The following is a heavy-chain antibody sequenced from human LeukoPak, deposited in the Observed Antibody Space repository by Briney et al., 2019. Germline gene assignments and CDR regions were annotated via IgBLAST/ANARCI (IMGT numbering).Heavy chain of an antibody. D-gene: IGHD6-19*01. V-gene: IGHV1-18*04. Sequence: GASVKVSCKASGYTFTGYYMHWVRQAPGQGLEWMGWISAYNGNTNYAQKLQGRVTMTTDTSTSTAYMELRSLRSDDTAVYYCARDGIAVAGTGLDGDAFDIWGQGTMVTVSS. CDR3: ARDGIAVAGTGLDGDAFDI. J-gene: IGHJ3*02. CDR2: ISAYNGNT. CDR1: GYTFTGYY.